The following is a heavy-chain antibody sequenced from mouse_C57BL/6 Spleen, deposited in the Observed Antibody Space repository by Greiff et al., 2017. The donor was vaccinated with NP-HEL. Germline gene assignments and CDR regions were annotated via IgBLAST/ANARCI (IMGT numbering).Heavy chain of an antibody. Sequence: QVQLQQSGAELVKPGASVKISCKASGYAFSSYWMNWVKQRPGKGLEWIGQIYPGDGDTNYNGKFKGKATLTADKSSSTAYMQLSSLTSEDSAVYFCARHGGSSPYCDYWGQGTTLTVSS. CDR1: GYAFSSYW. V-gene: IGHV1-80*01. J-gene: IGHJ2*01. CDR3: ARHGGSSPYCDY. CDR2: IYPGDGDT. D-gene: IGHD1-1*01.